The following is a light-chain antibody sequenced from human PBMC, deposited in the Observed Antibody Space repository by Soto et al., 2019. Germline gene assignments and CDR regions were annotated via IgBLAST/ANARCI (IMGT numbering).Light chain of an antibody. V-gene: IGKV3-20*01. J-gene: IGKJ5*01. CDR2: DAS. CDR3: HQYGSSPYT. Sequence: EVVMTQSPASLSASPGERVTLSCRASQNIRSSLAWYQQRPGQAPRLLIYDASTRATGIPDRFSGSGSGTDFTLTISRLEPEDFAVYYCHQYGSSPYTFGQGTRLEIK. CDR1: QNIRSS.